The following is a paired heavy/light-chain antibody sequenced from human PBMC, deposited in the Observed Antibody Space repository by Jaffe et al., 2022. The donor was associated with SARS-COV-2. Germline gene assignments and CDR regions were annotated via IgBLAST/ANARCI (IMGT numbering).Light chain of an antibody. J-gene: IGKJ1*01. CDR2: GAS. Sequence: EIVLVQSPGTLSLSPGEGATLSCRASQSVSNRYLAWYQQKPGQAPRLLMSGASTRAAGIPDRFSGSGSGTDFTLTISRLEPEDFAIYYCQQCGAAPLTFGQGTKVEIK. V-gene: IGKV3-20*01. CDR3: QQCGAAPLT. CDR1: QSVSNRY.
Heavy chain of an antibody. CDR3: AKTLATGVYSSSGE. CDR1: GFTFSSYA. Sequence: EVQLLESGGGLVQPGGSLTLSCAASGFTFSSYAMNWVRQAPGKGLEWVSTISSSAYSTYYADSVKGRFTISRDNSKNTLYLQMDSLGAEDTAVYYCAKTLATGVYSSSGEWGQGTLVTVSS. D-gene: IGHD6-13*01. V-gene: IGHV3-23*01. CDR2: ISSSAYST. J-gene: IGHJ4*02.